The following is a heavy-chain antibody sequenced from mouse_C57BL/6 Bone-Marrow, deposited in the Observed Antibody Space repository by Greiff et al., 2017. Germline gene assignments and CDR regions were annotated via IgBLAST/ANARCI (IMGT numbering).Heavy chain of an antibody. V-gene: IGHV1-50*01. CDR2: IDPSDSYT. CDR3: ARGGVTTVGGCDYFDY. J-gene: IGHJ2*01. D-gene: IGHD1-1*01. CDR1: GYTFTSYW. Sequence: QVQLQQPGAELVKPGASVKLSCKASGYTFTSYWMQWVKQRPGQGLEWIGEIDPSDSYTNYNQKFKGKATLTVDTSSSTAYMQLSSLTSEDSAVYYCARGGVTTVGGCDYFDYWGQGTTLTVSS.